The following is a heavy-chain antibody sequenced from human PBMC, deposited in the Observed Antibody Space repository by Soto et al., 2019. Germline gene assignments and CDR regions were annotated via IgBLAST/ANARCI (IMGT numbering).Heavy chain of an antibody. Sequence: EVQLRQSGGGVVQPGGSLILSCVASGFSFNNYAMTWVRQAPGKGLEWVSGISGSGDGTYYADSVKDRFSVSRDKSTSTVHLQMSSLRVEDTAVYYCAKDKGLRGSSYFGDWGQGALVIVSS. CDR2: ISGSGDGT. CDR1: GFSFNNYA. CDR3: AKDKGLRGSSYFGD. D-gene: IGHD3-16*01. V-gene: IGHV3-23*01. J-gene: IGHJ4*02.